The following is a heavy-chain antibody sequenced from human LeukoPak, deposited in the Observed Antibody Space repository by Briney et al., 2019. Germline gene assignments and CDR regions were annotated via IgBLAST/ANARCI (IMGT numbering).Heavy chain of an antibody. V-gene: IGHV1-69*04. CDR3: AREGYYDSSGYYPPAYYFDY. D-gene: IGHD3-22*01. CDR2: IIPIFGIA. J-gene: IGHJ4*02. CDR1: GGTFSSYA. Sequence: GASVKVSCKASGGTFSSYAISWVRQAPGQGLEWMGRIIPIFGIANYAQKFQGRVTITADKSTSTAYMALSSLRSEDTAVYYCAREGYYDSSGYYPPAYYFDYWGQGTLVTVSS.